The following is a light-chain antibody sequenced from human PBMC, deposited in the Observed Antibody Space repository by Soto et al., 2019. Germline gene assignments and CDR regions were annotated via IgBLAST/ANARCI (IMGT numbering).Light chain of an antibody. CDR2: AAS. CDR3: QSYNSAPFT. Sequence: DIQMTQSPSPLSASVGDRVTITCRASQGISNYLAWYQQKPGKVPKLLIYAASTLQSGVPSRFSGSGFGTDFTLTISSLQPEDVASYYCQSYNSAPFTFGPGT. CDR1: QGISNY. V-gene: IGKV1-27*01. J-gene: IGKJ3*01.